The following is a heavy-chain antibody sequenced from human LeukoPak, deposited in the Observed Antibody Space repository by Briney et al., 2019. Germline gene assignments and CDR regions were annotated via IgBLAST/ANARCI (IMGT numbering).Heavy chain of an antibody. J-gene: IGHJ4*02. D-gene: IGHD6-19*01. CDR3: ARDHSSGYYCDY. CDR1: GFTFSSYS. V-gene: IGHV3-21*01. CDR2: VSSSGSDM. Sequence: SGGSLRLSCAASGFTFSSYSMTWVRQAPGKGLEWVSSVSSSGSDMYYADSLKGRFTGRFTISRVNAKNSLYLQINSLRAEDTAVYYCARDHSSGYYCDYWGQGTLVTVSS.